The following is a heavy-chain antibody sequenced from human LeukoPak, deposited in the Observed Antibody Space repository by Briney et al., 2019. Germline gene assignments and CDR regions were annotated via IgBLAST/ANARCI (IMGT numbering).Heavy chain of an antibody. V-gene: IGHV4-39*07. CDR2: IYYSGST. Sequence: SSETLSLTCTVSGGSISSSSYYWGWIRQPPGKGLEWIGSIYYSGSTYYNPSLKSRVTISVDTSKNQFSLKLSSVTAADTAVYYCARVHSGSSDYWGQGILVTVSS. CDR3: ARVHSGSSDY. J-gene: IGHJ4*02. D-gene: IGHD1-26*01. CDR1: GGSISSSSYY.